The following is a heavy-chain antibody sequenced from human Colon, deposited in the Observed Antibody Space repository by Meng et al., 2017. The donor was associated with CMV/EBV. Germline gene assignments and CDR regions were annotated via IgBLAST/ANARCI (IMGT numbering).Heavy chain of an antibody. V-gene: IGHV3-72*01. J-gene: IGHJ3*01. CDR2: AGNQASRYTT. D-gene: IGHD1-26*01. Sequence: GESLKISCSASGFTFNDFDMTWVRQAPGKGLEWVGRAGNQASRYTTEYGASVTGRFTFSRDDSENSMYLQMNSLKSEDTAVYYCTKGYSGLDIYTFDVWGPGTMVTVSS. CDR1: GFTFNDFD. CDR3: TKGYSGLDIYTFDV.